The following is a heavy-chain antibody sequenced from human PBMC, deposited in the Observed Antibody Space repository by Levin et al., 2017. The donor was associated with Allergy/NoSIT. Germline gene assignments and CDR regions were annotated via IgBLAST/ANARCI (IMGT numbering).Heavy chain of an antibody. D-gene: IGHD4-17*01. CDR2: ISSNGGST. Sequence: GGSLRLSCSASGFTFSSYAMHWVRQAPGKGLEYVSAISSNGGSTYYADSVKGRFTISRDNSKNTLYLQMSSLRAEDTAVYYCVKGVGDYGALTFDPWGQGTLVTVSS. V-gene: IGHV3-64D*06. CDR1: GFTFSSYA. J-gene: IGHJ5*02. CDR3: VKGVGDYGALTFDP.